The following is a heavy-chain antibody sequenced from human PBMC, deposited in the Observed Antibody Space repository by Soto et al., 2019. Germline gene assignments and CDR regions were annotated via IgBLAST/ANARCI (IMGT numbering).Heavy chain of an antibody. D-gene: IGHD1-26*01. CDR2: MWYDGSYT. V-gene: IGHV3-33*01. CDR3: ATGGASIPAPPPTPSNSFD. Sequence: YVGLACATSGVTCGMYGMHWVRLAPGKGLEWGATMWYDGSYTNHADSVTGRFTISRDNSKSALYLQMNSRRAEDTAVDYCATGGASIPAPPPTPSNSFD. J-gene: IGHJ5*02. CDR1: GVTCGMYG.